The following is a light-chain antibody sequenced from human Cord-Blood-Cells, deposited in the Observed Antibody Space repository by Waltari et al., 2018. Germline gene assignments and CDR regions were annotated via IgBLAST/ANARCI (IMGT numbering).Light chain of an antibody. J-gene: IGKJ4*01. V-gene: IGKV3-20*01. Sequence: EIVLTQSPGTLSLSPGERATISCRASQSVSSSYLAWYQQKPGQAPRLLIYGASSRATGIPDRFSGSGSGTDFTLTISRLETEDFAVYYCQQYGSSPLTFGGGTKVEIK. CDR1: QSVSSSY. CDR2: GAS. CDR3: QQYGSSPLT.